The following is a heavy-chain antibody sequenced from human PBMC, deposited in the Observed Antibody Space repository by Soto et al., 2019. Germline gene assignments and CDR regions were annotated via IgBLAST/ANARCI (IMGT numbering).Heavy chain of an antibody. D-gene: IGHD3-3*01. CDR3: ARDPGYYDFWSGYYSASYYGMDV. J-gene: IGHJ6*02. V-gene: IGHV3-48*02. CDR1: GFTFSSYS. CDR2: ISSSSSTI. Sequence: GGSLRLSCAASGFTFSSYSMNWVRQAPGKGLEWVSYISSSSSTIYYADSVKGRFTISRDNAKNSLYLQMNSLRDEDTAVYYCARDPGYYDFWSGYYSASYYGMDVWGQGTTVTVSS.